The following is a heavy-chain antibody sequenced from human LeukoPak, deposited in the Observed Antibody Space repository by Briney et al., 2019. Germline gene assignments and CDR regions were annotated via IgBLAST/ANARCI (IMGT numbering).Heavy chain of an antibody. D-gene: IGHD2/OR15-2a*01. V-gene: IGHV3-30*02. Sequence: GGSLRLSCAASGFTFNNYGMHWVRQAPGKGLEWLSFIRYDGSNTYYADSVKGRFTVSRDDSKNTLYLQMNSLRGDDTAVYYCAKDGTSYYYIYYWGQGTLVTVSS. CDR1: GFTFNNYG. CDR3: AKDGTSYYYIYY. CDR2: IRYDGSNT. J-gene: IGHJ4*02.